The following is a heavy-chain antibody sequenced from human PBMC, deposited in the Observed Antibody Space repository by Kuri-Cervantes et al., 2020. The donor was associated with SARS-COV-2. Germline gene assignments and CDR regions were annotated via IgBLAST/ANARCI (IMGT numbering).Heavy chain of an antibody. V-gene: IGHV4-39*01. CDR3: ARARYYGSGSYTGPFDP. CDR2: IYYSGST. D-gene: IGHD3-10*01. CDR1: GGSISSSSYY. J-gene: IGHJ5*02. Sequence: GSLRLSCTVSGGSISSSSYYWGWIRQPPGKGLEWIGSIYYSGSTYYNPSLKSRVTISVDTSKNQFSLKLSSVTAADTAVYYCARARYYGSGSYTGPFDPWGQGTLVTVSS.